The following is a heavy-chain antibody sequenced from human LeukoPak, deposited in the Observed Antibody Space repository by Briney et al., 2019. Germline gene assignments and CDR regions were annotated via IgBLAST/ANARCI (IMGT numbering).Heavy chain of an antibody. Sequence: GGSLRLSCAVSGFTDSSNYMSWVRQAPGKGLEWVSGISWNSGSIGYADSVKGRFTISGDNAKKSLYLQMNSPRAEDTASYYCAKDVAYSYGRTYYYYGMDVWGQGTTVTVSS. D-gene: IGHD5-18*01. J-gene: IGHJ6*02. CDR1: GFTDSSNY. CDR2: ISWNSGSI. CDR3: AKDVAYSYGRTYYYYGMDV. V-gene: IGHV3-9*01.